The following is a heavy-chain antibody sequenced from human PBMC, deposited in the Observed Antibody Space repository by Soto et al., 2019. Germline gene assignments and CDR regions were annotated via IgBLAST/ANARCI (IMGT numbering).Heavy chain of an antibody. Sequence: NPSETLSLTCTVSGGSISSGGYYWSWIRQHPGKGLEWIGYIYYSGSTYYNPSLKSRVTISVDTSKNQFSLKLSSVTAADTAVYYCARDGGSSCTNGVCYIDWGQGTLVTVSS. V-gene: IGHV4-31*03. CDR1: GGSISSGGYY. CDR3: ARDGGSSCTNGVCYID. D-gene: IGHD2-8*01. J-gene: IGHJ4*02. CDR2: IYYSGST.